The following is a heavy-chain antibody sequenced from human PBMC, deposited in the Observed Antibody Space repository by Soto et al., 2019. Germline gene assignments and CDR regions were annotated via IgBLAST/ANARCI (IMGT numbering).Heavy chain of an antibody. CDR2: IGTAGDT. Sequence: PGGSLRLSCAASGFTFSSYDMHWVRQATGKGLEWVSAIGTAGDTYYPGSVKGRFTISRENAKNSLYLQMNSLRAEDTAVYYCARDSGSGSYNYYYYGMDVWGQGTTVTVSS. V-gene: IGHV3-13*01. J-gene: IGHJ6*02. CDR3: ARDSGSGSYNYYYYGMDV. CDR1: GFTFSSYD. D-gene: IGHD3-10*01.